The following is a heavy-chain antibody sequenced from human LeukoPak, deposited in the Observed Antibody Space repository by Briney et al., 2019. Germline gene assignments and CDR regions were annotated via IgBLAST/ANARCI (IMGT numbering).Heavy chain of an antibody. CDR2: ISPTGGST. CDR3: ARVAYYYDSSDPDY. CDR1: GYTFTNNW. Sequence: ASVKVSCKAFGYTFTNNWMHWVRQAPGQGPEWMGLISPTGGSTAYAQKFQGRVTLTRDMSTSTVYMELSSLRSEDTAVYYCARVAYYYDSSDPDYWGQGTLVTVSS. V-gene: IGHV1-46*01. J-gene: IGHJ4*02. D-gene: IGHD3-22*01.